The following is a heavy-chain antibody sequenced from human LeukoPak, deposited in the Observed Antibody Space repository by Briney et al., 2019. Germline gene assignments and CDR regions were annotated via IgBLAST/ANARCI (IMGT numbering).Heavy chain of an antibody. CDR1: GFTFSSYG. CDR3: AKSKAPYYYGSDLYNWFDP. V-gene: IGHV3-30*02. Sequence: PGGSLRLSCAASGFTFSSYGMHWVRQAPGKGLEWVAFIRYDGSNKYYADSVKGRFTISRDNSKNTLYLQMNSLRAEDTAVYYCAKSKAPYYYGSDLYNWFDPWGQGTLVTVSS. CDR2: IRYDGSNK. D-gene: IGHD3-10*01. J-gene: IGHJ5*02.